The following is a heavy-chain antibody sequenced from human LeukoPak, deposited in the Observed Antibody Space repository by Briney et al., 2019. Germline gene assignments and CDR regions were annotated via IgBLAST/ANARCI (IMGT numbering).Heavy chain of an antibody. CDR1: GGSFSGYY. CDR3: VRHSTIKAADY. D-gene: IGHD1-26*01. CDR2: INHSGGT. V-gene: IGHV4-34*01. Sequence: NPSETLSLTCVAYGGSFSGYYWNWIRQPPGKGLEWIGEINHSGGTNYNPSLKSRVTISVDTSMHQFSLRLSSVTAADTAVYYCVRHSTIKAADYWGQGTLVTVSS. J-gene: IGHJ4*02.